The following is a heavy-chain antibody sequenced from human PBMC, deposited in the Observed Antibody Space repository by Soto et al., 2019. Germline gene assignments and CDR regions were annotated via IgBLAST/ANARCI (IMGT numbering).Heavy chain of an antibody. V-gene: IGHV6-1*01. CDR1: VDSVSSNSAA. D-gene: IGHD1-1*01. CDR3: ARDRTKVQLELFDY. J-gene: IGHJ4*02. Sequence: PSQTLSLPCAISVDSVSSNSAAWNCIRQSPSRGLEWLGRTYYRSKWYNDYAVSVKSRITINLDTSKNQFSLQLNSVTPEDTAVYYCARDRTKVQLELFDYWGQGTLVTVPQ. CDR2: TYYRSKWYN.